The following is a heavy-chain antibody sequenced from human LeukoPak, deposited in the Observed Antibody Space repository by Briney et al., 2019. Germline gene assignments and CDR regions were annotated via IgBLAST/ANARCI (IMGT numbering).Heavy chain of an antibody. J-gene: IGHJ4*02. CDR3: AQWSRYFDY. CDR1: GFTFSSYS. V-gene: IGHV3-48*01. Sequence: GGSLRLSCAASGFTFSSYSMNWVRQAPGKGLEWVSYITFSSSIIYYADSVRGRFTISRDNAKNSLYLQMNSLRAEDTALYFCAQWSRYFDYWGQGTLVTVSS. CDR2: ITFSSSII. D-gene: IGHD1-26*01.